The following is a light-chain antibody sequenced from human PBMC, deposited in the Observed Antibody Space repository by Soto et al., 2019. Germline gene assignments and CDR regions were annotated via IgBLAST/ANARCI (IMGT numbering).Light chain of an antibody. CDR2: RAS. CDR1: QTICSDC. CDR3: QQYGSSPGFT. Sequence: EIVLTQSPGSLSLSLGERATLSCRASQTICSDCLAWYQQKPGQAPRLLIFRASHRATGIPDRFSGSGSGTDFTLTISGLEPEDFAVYYFQQYGSSPGFTFGPGAKVEI. J-gene: IGKJ3*01. V-gene: IGKV3-20*01.